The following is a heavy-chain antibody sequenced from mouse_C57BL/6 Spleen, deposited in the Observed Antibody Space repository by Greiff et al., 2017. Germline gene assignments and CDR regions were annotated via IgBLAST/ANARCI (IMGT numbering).Heavy chain of an antibody. D-gene: IGHD3-2*02. Sequence: QVQLQQSGPELVKPGASVKISCKASGYAFSSSWMNWVKQRPGKGLEWIGRIYPGDGGTNYNGKFKGKATLTADKSSSTAYMQLSSLTSEDSAVYFCARRSSGYDAMDYWGQGTSVTVSS. CDR3: ARRSSGYDAMDY. J-gene: IGHJ4*01. CDR2: IYPGDGGT. V-gene: IGHV1-82*01. CDR1: GYAFSSSW.